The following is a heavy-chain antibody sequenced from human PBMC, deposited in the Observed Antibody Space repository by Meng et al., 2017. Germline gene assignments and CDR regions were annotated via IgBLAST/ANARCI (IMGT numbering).Heavy chain of an antibody. CDR1: GGSISSSSYY. D-gene: IGHD6-19*01. V-gene: IGHV4-39*07. J-gene: IGHJ3*02. CDR3: ARPAVAGIDDAFDI. Sequence: QLLRHESGPGLVRPSETLSLTSTVSGGSISSSSYYWGWIRQPPGKGLEWIGSIYYSGSTYYNPSLKSRVTISVDTSKNQFSLKLSSVTAADTAVYYCARPAVAGIDDAFDIWGQGTMVTVSS. CDR2: IYYSGST.